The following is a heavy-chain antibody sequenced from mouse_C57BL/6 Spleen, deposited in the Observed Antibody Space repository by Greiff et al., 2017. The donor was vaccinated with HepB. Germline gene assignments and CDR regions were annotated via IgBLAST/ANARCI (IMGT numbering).Heavy chain of an antibody. CDR1: GYTFTSYW. Sequence: QVQLQQPGAELVKPGASVKLSCKASGYTFTSYWMQWVKQRPGQGLEWIGEIDPSDSYTNYNQKFKGKATLTVDTSSSTAYMQLSSLTSEDSAVYYCARGYSNHYAMDYWGQGTSVTVSS. V-gene: IGHV1-50*01. CDR3: ARGYSNHYAMDY. CDR2: IDPSDSYT. J-gene: IGHJ4*01. D-gene: IGHD2-5*01.